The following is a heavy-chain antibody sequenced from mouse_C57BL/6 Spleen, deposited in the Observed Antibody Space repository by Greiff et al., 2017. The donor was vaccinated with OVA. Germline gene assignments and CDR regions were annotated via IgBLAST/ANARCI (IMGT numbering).Heavy chain of an antibody. CDR3: VREGYGSSSFDY. J-gene: IGHJ2*01. V-gene: IGHV10-3*01. CDR1: GFPFNTSA. Sequence: EVQVVESGGGLVQPKGSLKHPCAASGFPFNTSAIHWVRQAPGKGLEWVARIRSKSSNYATYYADSVTESFIISRDDSQSMLYPQMNNLKTEDTAMYYCVREGYGSSSFDYWGQGTTLTVSS. CDR2: IRSKSSNYAT. D-gene: IGHD1-1*01.